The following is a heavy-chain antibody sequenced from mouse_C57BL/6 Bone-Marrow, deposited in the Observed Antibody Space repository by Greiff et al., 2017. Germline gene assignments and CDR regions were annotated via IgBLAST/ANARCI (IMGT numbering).Heavy chain of an antibody. J-gene: IGHJ1*03. CDR3: ARRGELLPWYFDV. CDR2: IYPGSGST. V-gene: IGHV1-55*01. Sequence: QVQLQQPGAELVKPGASVKMSCKASGYTFTSYWITWVKQRPGQGLEWIGDIYPGSGSTTYNEKFKSKATLTVDTSSSTAYMQLSSLTSDDSAVYYWARRGELLPWYFDVWGKGTTVTVSS. CDR1: GYTFTSYW. D-gene: IGHD2-12*01.